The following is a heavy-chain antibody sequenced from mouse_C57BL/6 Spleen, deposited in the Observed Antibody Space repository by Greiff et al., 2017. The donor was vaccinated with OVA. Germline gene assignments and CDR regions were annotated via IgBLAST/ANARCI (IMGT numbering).Heavy chain of an antibody. Sequence: QVQLQQPGAELVKPGASVKLSCKASGYTFTSYWMHWVKQRPGQGLEWIGMIHPNSGSTNYNEKFKSKATLTVDKSSSTAYMQLISLTSEDSAVYYCARPPNYGSSYGILDYWGQGTTLTVSS. CDR1: GYTFTSYW. V-gene: IGHV1-64*01. J-gene: IGHJ2*01. D-gene: IGHD1-1*01. CDR2: IHPNSGST. CDR3: ARPPNYGSSYGILDY.